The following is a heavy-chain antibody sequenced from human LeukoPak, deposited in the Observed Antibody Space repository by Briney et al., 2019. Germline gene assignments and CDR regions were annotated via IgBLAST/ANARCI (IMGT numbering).Heavy chain of an antibody. CDR3: ASSTTVTTWFDY. CDR2: IYYSGST. D-gene: IGHD4-17*01. J-gene: IGHJ4*02. Sequence: PSETLSLTCTVSGGSISSYYWSWIRQPPGKGLEWIGYIYYSGSTNYNPSLKSRVTISVDTSKNQFSLKLSSVTAADTAVYYCASSTTVTTWFDYWGQGTLVTVSS. V-gene: IGHV4-59*12. CDR1: GGSISSYY.